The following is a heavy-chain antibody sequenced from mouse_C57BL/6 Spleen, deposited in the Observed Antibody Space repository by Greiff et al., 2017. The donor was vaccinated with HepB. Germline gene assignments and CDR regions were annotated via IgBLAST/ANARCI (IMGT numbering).Heavy chain of an antibody. CDR1: GYSITSGYY. Sequence: EVKLEESGPGLVKPSQSLSLTCSVTGYSITSGYYWNWIRQFPGNKLEWMGYISYDGSNNYNPSLKNRISITRDTSKNQFFLKLNSVTTEDTATYYCARDRPGAYWGQGTLVTVSA. CDR3: ARDRPGAY. J-gene: IGHJ3*01. D-gene: IGHD3-1*01. CDR2: ISYDGSN. V-gene: IGHV3-6*01.